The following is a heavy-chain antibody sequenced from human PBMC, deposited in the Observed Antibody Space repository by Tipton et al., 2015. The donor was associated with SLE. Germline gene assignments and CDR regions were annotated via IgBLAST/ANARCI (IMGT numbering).Heavy chain of an antibody. V-gene: IGHV4-38-2*02. Sequence: TLSLTCIVSDDSVSSAYYWAWIRQPPGKGLQWIACIYRTGTIYVNPSLKSRVSMSMDTSNNRFSLTMTSLTVADTAVYYCARSWSGRREFDYWGPGTLVTVSS. CDR2: IYRTGTI. CDR3: ARSWSGRREFDY. J-gene: IGHJ4*02. D-gene: IGHD1-26*01. CDR1: DDSVSSAYY.